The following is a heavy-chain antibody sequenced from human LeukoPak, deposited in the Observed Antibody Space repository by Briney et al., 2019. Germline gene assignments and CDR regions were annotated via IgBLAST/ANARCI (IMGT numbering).Heavy chain of an antibody. CDR1: GFTFRTYA. Sequence: GGSLRLSCAASGFTFRTYAMHWVRQAPGKGPEWVTFISGDGRNIGYADSVKGRFTISRDNSKNALYLQMNSLRVEDTAMYYCARGSSSLNYWGQGTLVTVSS. CDR2: ISGDGRNI. CDR3: ARGSSSLNY. V-gene: IGHV3-30*04. J-gene: IGHJ4*02. D-gene: IGHD6-13*01.